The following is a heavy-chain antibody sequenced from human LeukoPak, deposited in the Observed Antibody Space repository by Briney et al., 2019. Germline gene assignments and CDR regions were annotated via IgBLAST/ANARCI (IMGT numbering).Heavy chain of an antibody. CDR3: AKVQVGANGEYYFDY. J-gene: IGHJ4*02. Sequence: GGSLRLSCAASGFTFSSYGMHWVRQAPGKGLEWVAFIRYDGSNKYYADSVKGRFTISRDNSKNTLYLQMNSLRAEDTAVYYCAKVQVGANGEYYFDYWGQGTLVTVSS. V-gene: IGHV3-30*02. D-gene: IGHD1-26*01. CDR2: IRYDGSNK. CDR1: GFTFSSYG.